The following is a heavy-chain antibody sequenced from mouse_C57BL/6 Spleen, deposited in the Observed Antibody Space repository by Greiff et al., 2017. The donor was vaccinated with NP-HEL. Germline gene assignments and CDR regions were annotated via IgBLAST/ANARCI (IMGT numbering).Heavy chain of an antibody. J-gene: IGHJ4*01. D-gene: IGHD3-1*01. CDR3: AREGARHYAMDY. V-gene: IGHV1-53*01. CDR2: INPSNGGT. CDR1: GYTFTSYW. Sequence: QVQLQQPGTELVKPGASVKLSCKASGYTFTSYWMHWVKQRPGQGLEWIGNINPSNGGTNYNEKFKSKATLTVDKSSSTAYMQLSSLTSEYSAVYYCAREGARHYAMDYWGQGTSVTVSS.